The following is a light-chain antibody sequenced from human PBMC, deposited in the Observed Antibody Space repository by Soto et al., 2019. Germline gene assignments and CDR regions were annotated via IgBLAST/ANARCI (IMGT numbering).Light chain of an antibody. CDR1: QSVSSSY. V-gene: IGKV3-20*01. J-gene: IGKJ4*01. CDR2: GAS. Sequence: EIVLTQSPGTLSLSPGERATLSCRASQSVSSSYLAWYQQKPGQAPRLLIYGASSRATGIPDRFSGSGFGTDFTLTISRLEPEDFAVYYCQQYGSSPPRITFGGGTKVDIK. CDR3: QQYGSSPPRIT.